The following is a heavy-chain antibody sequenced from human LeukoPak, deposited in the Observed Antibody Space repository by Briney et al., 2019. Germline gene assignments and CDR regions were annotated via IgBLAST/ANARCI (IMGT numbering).Heavy chain of an antibody. D-gene: IGHD3-3*01. CDR2: IYYSGST. J-gene: IGHJ6*03. V-gene: IGHV4-59*01. CDR1: GGSISSYY. Sequence: SETLSLTCTVSGGSISSYYWSWIRQPPGKGLEWIGYIYYSGSTNYNPSLKSRVTISVDTSKNQFSLKLSSVTAADTAVYYCARVNRNYDFWSGSTYYYYYMDVWGKGTTVTVSS. CDR3: ARVNRNYDFWSGSTYYYYYMDV.